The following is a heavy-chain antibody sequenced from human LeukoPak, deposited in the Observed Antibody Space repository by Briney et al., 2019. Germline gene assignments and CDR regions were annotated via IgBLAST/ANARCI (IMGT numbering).Heavy chain of an antibody. J-gene: IGHJ3*02. V-gene: IGHV1-69*06. CDR2: IIPIFGTT. Sequence: GGSVKVSCKASGGTFSNYAISWVRQAPGQGLEWMGGIIPIFGTTNYVQKFQGRVTITADKSTSTAYMELSSLRSEDTAVYYCARELRFWSGYDAFDIWGQGTMVIVSS. D-gene: IGHD3-3*01. CDR1: GGTFSNYA. CDR3: ARELRFWSGYDAFDI.